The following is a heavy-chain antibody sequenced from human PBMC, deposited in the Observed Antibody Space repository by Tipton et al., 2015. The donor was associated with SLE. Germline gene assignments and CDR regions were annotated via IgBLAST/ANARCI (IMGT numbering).Heavy chain of an antibody. V-gene: IGHV3-49*04. J-gene: IGHJ4*02. CDR2: IKSKPYGGTR. CDR1: GFAFGDYA. CDR3: ARGGDFWSGQAVFDY. Sequence: SLRLSCTTSGFAFGDYAISWVRQAPGKGLEWVGFIKSKPYGGTREYAASVEGRFFISRDDSRSIAYLQMNSLKTEDTAVYYCARGGDFWSGQAVFDYWGQGTLVTVSS. D-gene: IGHD3-3*01.